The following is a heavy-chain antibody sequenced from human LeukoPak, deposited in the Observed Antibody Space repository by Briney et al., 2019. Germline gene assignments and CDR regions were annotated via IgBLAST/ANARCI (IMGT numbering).Heavy chain of an antibody. J-gene: IGHJ4*02. Sequence: PGGSLRLSCAASGFTFSSYAMSWVRQAPGKGLEWVSAISGSGGSTYYADSVKGRFTISRDNSKNTLYLQMNSLRAEDTAVYYCAKDRGYDYVWGTNVGFDYWGQGTLVTVSS. CDR1: GFTFSSYA. V-gene: IGHV3-23*01. CDR2: ISGSGGST. CDR3: AKDRGYDYVWGTNVGFDY. D-gene: IGHD3-16*01.